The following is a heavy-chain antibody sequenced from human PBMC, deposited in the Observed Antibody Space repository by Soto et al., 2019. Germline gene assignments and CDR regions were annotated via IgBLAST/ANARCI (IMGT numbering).Heavy chain of an antibody. Sequence: WASVKVSCKTSGYTFTTYDITLVRQAPVQVLEWIVWIIPYFFNTNYSQNLQGRFTITSYTSTSTSNIELRSLISDDTAMYYCARSHSSVTDYWGQGTLVTVSS. CDR3: ARSHSSVTDY. J-gene: IGHJ4*02. D-gene: IGHD6-19*01. CDR2: IIPYFFNT. CDR1: GYTFTTYD. V-gene: IGHV1-18*01.